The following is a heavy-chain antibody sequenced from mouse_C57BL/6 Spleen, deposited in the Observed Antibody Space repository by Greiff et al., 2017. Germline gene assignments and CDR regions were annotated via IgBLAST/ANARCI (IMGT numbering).Heavy chain of an antibody. J-gene: IGHJ1*03. Sequence: VQLQQPGAELVMPGASVKLSCKASGYTFTSYWMHWVKQRPGQGLEWIGEIDPSDSYTNYNQKFKGKSTLTVDKSSSTAYMQLSSLTSEDSAVYYCARRGYYVYFDVWGTGTTVTVSS. CDR1: GYTFTSYW. D-gene: IGHD2-3*01. V-gene: IGHV1-69*01. CDR3: ARRGYYVYFDV. CDR2: IDPSDSYT.